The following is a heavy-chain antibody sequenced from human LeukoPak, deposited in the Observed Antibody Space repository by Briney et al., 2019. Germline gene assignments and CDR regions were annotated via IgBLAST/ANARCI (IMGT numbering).Heavy chain of an antibody. Sequence: GGSLRLSCAASGFLFRDAAMTWVRQAPGKGLEWVSLIASSGLNTYYADSVKGRFTISRDNSKNTLSLQMNSLRVEDTAIYYCAKDIQLSTWGLGTLVTVSS. J-gene: IGHJ3*01. CDR2: IASSGLNT. CDR1: GFLFRDAA. CDR3: AKDIQLST. D-gene: IGHD5-24*01. V-gene: IGHV3-23*01.